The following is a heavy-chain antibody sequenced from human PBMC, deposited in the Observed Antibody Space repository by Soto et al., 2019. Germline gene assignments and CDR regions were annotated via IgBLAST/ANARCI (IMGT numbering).Heavy chain of an antibody. D-gene: IGHD6-6*01. CDR3: ARAGSSSSAEDYFDY. J-gene: IGHJ4*02. CDR1: GDSVSSNSAA. V-gene: IGHV6-1*01. CDR2: TYYRSKWFT. Sequence: SQTLSLTCAISGDSVSSNSAAWNWIRQSPSRGLEWLGRTYYRSKWFTDYAVSVKSRITINPDTSKNQFSLQLSSVTPDDTAVYYCARAGSSSSAEDYFDYWGQGTLVTVSS.